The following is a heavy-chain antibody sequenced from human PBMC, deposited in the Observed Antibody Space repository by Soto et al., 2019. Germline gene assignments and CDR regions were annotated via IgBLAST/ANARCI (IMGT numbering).Heavy chain of an antibody. CDR3: ARDPGTGYYDSSGYYYD. Sequence: EVQLVESGGGLVQPGGSLRLSCAASGFTLSSYWMHWVRQGPGKGLVWVSRINSDGSSTSYADSVKGRFTISRDNAKNRLYLQMNSLRAEDTAVYYCARDPGTGYYDSSGYYYDWGQGTLVTVSS. CDR2: INSDGSST. V-gene: IGHV3-74*01. J-gene: IGHJ4*02. CDR1: GFTLSSYW. D-gene: IGHD3-22*01.